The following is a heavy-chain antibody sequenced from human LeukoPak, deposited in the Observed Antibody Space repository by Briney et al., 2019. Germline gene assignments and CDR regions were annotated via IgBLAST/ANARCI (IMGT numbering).Heavy chain of an antibody. V-gene: IGHV4-4*02. Sequence: PSGTLSLTCAVSGGSISSDNWWSWVRQPPGKGLEWIGEIYHSGSTNYNPSLKSRVTMSVDTSKKQFSLNLTSVTAADTAVYFCARGLRGVTGPTETGWFDPWGQGTLVTVSS. CDR2: IYHSGST. CDR1: GGSISSDNW. D-gene: IGHD1-7*01. J-gene: IGHJ5*02. CDR3: ARGLRGVTGPTETGWFDP.